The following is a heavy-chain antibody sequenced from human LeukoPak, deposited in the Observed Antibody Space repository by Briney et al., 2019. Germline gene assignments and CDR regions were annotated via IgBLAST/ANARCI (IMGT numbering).Heavy chain of an antibody. CDR2: ISSSGSTI. J-gene: IGHJ6*04. V-gene: IGHV3-48*03. CDR1: GFTFSSYE. CDR3: AKSTRAVMAMMDV. D-gene: IGHD3-16*01. Sequence: PGGSLRLSCAVSGFTFSSYEMNWVRQAPGKGLEWVSYISSSGSTIYYADSVKGRFTISRDNAKNSLFLQMNSLRAEDTAVYFCAKSTRAVMAMMDVWGKGTTVTVSS.